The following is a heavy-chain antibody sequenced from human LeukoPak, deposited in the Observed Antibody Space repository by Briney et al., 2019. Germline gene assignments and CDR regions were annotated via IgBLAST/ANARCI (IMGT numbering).Heavy chain of an antibody. J-gene: IGHJ6*03. CDR1: GGTFSSYA. Sequence: ASVKVSCKASGGTFSSYAISWVRQAPGQGLEWMGRINPNSGGTNYAQKFQGRVTMTRDTSISTAYMELSRLRSDDTAVYYCARGALAVAGTSYYYYYMDVWGKGTTVTVSS. CDR2: INPNSGGT. V-gene: IGHV1-2*06. D-gene: IGHD6-19*01. CDR3: ARGALAVAGTSYYYYYMDV.